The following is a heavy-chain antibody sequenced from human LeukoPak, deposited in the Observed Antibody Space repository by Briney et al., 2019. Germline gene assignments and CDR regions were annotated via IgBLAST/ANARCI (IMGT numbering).Heavy chain of an antibody. CDR1: GGSISSSSYY. V-gene: IGHV4-39*01. CDR2: IYYSGST. J-gene: IGHJ4*02. Sequence: SETLSLTCTVSGGSISSSSYYWGWIRQPPGKGLEWIGGIYYSGSTYYNPSLKSRVTISVDTSKNQFSLKLSSVTAADTAVYYCAEITVASSHYYDSSGYYYGGVFDYWGQGTLVTVSS. D-gene: IGHD3-22*01. CDR3: AEITVASSHYYDSSGYYYGGVFDY.